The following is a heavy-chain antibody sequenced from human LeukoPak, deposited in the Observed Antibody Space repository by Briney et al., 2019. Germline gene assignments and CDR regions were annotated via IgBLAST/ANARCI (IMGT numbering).Heavy chain of an antibody. D-gene: IGHD6-19*01. CDR3: AAVAGGFDY. V-gene: IGHV1-2*02. CDR1: GYTLTGYY. J-gene: IGHJ4*02. CDR2: INPNSGGT. Sequence: ASVNVSCKASGYTLTGYYMHWVRQAPGQGLEWMGWINPNSGGTNYAQKFQGRVTMTRDTSISTAYMELSRLRSDDTAVYYCAAVAGGFDYWGQGTLVTVSS.